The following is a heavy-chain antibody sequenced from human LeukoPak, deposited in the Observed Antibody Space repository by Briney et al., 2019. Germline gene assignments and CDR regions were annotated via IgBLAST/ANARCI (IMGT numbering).Heavy chain of an antibody. J-gene: IGHJ6*03. CDR3: ARGRWSPQYYSMDV. V-gene: IGHV1-18*01. CDR1: GYTFTSYG. D-gene: IGHD1-26*01. CDR2: ISAYNGNT. Sequence: ASVKVSCKASGYTFTSYGISWVRQAPGQGLEWMGWISAYNGNTNYAQKLQGRVTMTTDTSTSTAYMELSSLRADDTAVYFCARGRWSPQYYSMDVWGKGTTVTVSS.